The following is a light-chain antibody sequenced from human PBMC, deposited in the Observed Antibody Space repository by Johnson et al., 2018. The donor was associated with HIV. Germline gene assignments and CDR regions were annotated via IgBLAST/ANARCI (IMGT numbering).Light chain of an antibody. V-gene: IGLV1-51*02. J-gene: IGLJ1*01. Sequence: HSVLTQPPSVSAAPGQKVTISCSGSSSNIGNNYVSWYQQLPGTAPKLLIYENNKRPSGIPDRFSASKSGTSATLGITGLQTGDEADYYCGTWDSSLSAGRYVVGTGTKVTVL. CDR2: ENN. CDR1: SSNIGNNY. CDR3: GTWDSSLSAGRYV.